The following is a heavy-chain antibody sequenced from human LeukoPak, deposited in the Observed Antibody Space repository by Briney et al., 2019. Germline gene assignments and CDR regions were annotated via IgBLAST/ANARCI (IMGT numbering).Heavy chain of an antibody. CDR2: ISSGSSTI. V-gene: IGHV3-48*02. J-gene: IGHJ4*02. D-gene: IGHD3-22*01. Sequence: GGSLRLSCAASGSIFSDYNMNWVRQAPGKGLEWVSYISSGSSTIYYADSVRGRFTISRDNVKDSLHLQMHSLTDEDSAVYYCAREPPGNYDSSGDYYAYFDWWGQGTLVTVSS. CDR3: AREPPGNYDSSGDYYAYFDW. CDR1: GSIFSDYN.